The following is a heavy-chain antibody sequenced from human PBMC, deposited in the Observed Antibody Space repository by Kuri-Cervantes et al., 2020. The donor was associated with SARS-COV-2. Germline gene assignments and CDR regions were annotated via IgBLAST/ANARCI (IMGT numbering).Heavy chain of an antibody. CDR3: ASRYCSGGSCYGGPYYFDY. CDR2: INHSGST. J-gene: IGHJ4*02. D-gene: IGHD2-15*01. V-gene: IGHV4-34*01. Sequence: SETLSLTCAVYGGSFRGYYWSWIRQPPGKGLEWIGEINHSGSTNYNPSLKSRVTISVDTSKNQFSLKLSSVTAADTAVYYCASRYCSGGSCYGGPYYFDYWGQGTLVTVSS. CDR1: GGSFRGYY.